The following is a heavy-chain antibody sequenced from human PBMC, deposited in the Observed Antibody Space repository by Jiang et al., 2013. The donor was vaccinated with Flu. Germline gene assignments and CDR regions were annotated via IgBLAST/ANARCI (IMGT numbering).Heavy chain of an antibody. D-gene: IGHD2-2*01. V-gene: IGHV3-9*01. CDR2: ISWNSGSI. CDR1: GFTFDDYA. J-gene: IGHJ4*02. Sequence: VQLLESGGGLVQPGRSLRLSCAASGFTFDDYAMHWVRQAPGKGLEWVSGISWNSGSIGYADSVKGRFTISRDNAKNSLYLQMNSLRAEDTALYYCARGIVVVPAAISGYFDYWGQGTLGHRLL. CDR3: ARGIVVVPAAISGYFDY.